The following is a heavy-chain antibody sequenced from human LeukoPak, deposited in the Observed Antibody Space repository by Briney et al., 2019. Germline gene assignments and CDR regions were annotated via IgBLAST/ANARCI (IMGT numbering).Heavy chain of an antibody. J-gene: IGHJ3*02. CDR2: ISPNSGGT. CDR1: GYTFTGYY. Sequence: ASVKVSCKASGYTFTGYYMHWVRQAPGQGLEWMGRISPNSGGTNYAQKFQGRVTMTRDTSISTAYMELSRLRSYDTAVYYCARTAATVTPMLDAFDIWGEGTMVTVSS. V-gene: IGHV1-2*06. D-gene: IGHD4-17*01. CDR3: ARTAATVTPMLDAFDI.